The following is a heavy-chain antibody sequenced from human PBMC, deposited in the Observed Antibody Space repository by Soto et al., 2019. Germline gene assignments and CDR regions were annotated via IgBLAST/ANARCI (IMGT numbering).Heavy chain of an antibody. CDR2: LSGSGDNS. J-gene: IGHJ3*02. D-gene: IGHD2-15*01. Sequence: EVQLLESGGGLVQSGGSLRLSCGDSGSPFSDYAMSWVRQAQGKGLEWISSLSGSGDNSYYADSVKGRFTISRDNSKNTLYLQMNSLRDDDTAVYYCTKAGHCSGGTCQVAFDIWGQGTMVTVSS. V-gene: IGHV3-23*01. CDR3: TKAGHCSGGTCQVAFDI. CDR1: GSPFSDYA.